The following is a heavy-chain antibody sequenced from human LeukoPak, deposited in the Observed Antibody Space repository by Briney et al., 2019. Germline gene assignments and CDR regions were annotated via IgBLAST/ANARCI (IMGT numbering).Heavy chain of an antibody. CDR3: ARDKYCSNSYCRASWFDP. V-gene: IGHV3-7*01. CDR1: GFTFSSYW. D-gene: IGHD2-15*01. Sequence: GGSLRLSCAASGFTFSSYWMSWVRQAPGKGLEWVANVKQDGSEKHYVDSVKGRFTISRDNTENSLHLQMNSLRAEDTAVYYCARDKYCSNSYCRASWFDPWGQGTLVTVSS. J-gene: IGHJ5*02. CDR2: VKQDGSEK.